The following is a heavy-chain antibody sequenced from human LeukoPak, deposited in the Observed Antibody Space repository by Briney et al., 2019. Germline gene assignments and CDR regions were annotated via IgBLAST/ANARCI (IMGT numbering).Heavy chain of an antibody. J-gene: IGHJ4*02. CDR3: GYTNNFYH. CDR1: GLSISGQW. V-gene: IGHV3-7*01. Sequence: GESLRLSCVASGLSISGQWMNWVRQAPGQGLECVANIKHDGSEEHYVDSVKGRFTISRDDGRNSVSLQMNSVRAEDTAVYYCGYTNNFYHWGQGTLVVVSS. CDR2: IKHDGSEE. D-gene: IGHD3-16*02.